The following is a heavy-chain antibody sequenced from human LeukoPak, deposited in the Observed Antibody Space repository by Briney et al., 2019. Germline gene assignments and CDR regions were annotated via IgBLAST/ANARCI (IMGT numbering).Heavy chain of an antibody. CDR1: GYTFTSYG. CDR3: ARVDTAIDGFDY. V-gene: IGHV1-18*04. Sequence: ASVKVSCKASGYTFTSYGISWVRQAPGQGLEWTGWISAYNGNTNYAQKLQGRVTMTTDTSTSTAYMELRSLRSDDTAMYYCARVDTAIDGFDYWGQGTLVTVSS. CDR2: ISAYNGNT. D-gene: IGHD5-18*01. J-gene: IGHJ4*02.